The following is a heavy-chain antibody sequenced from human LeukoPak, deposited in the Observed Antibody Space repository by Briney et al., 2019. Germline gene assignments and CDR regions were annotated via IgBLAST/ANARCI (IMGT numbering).Heavy chain of an antibody. Sequence: PGGSLRLSCAASGFSFSTYAMSWVRQAPGKGLEWVSGISGRDGSTYYADSVKGRFTISRDNSKNTLYLQMNSLRAEDTAVYYCAKDGGYYYGSGSYRAYMDVWGKGTTVTISS. J-gene: IGHJ6*03. CDR1: GFSFSTYA. CDR2: ISGRDGST. V-gene: IGHV3-23*01. D-gene: IGHD3-10*01. CDR3: AKDGGYYYGSGSYRAYMDV.